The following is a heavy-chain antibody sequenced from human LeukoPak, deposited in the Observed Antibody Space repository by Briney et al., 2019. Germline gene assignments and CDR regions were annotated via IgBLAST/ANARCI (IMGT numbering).Heavy chain of an antibody. CDR2: INHGGST. D-gene: IGHD6-13*01. V-gene: IGHV4-34*01. J-gene: IGHJ6*03. CDR3: ARGKKQQLLYYYYYMDV. CDR1: GGSFSGYY. Sequence: SSETLSLTCAVYGGSFSGYYWSWIRQPPGKGLEWIGEINHGGSTNYNPSLKSRVTISVDTSKNQFSLKLSSVTAADTAVYYCARGKKQQLLYYYYYMDVWGKGTTVTVSS.